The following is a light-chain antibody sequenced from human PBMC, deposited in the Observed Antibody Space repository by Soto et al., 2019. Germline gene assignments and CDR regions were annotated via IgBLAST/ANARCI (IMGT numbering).Light chain of an antibody. CDR3: QQYGSSPT. CDR2: GAS. J-gene: IGKJ1*01. Sequence: EVFLTQSPATLSLSPGEGATLSCRASQSVTIYLAWYQQKPGQAPRLLIHGASSRATGIPDRLSGSGSGTVLTLTISRLEPEDFAVYYCQQYGSSPTFGQGTKVDIK. V-gene: IGKV3-20*01. CDR1: QSVTIY.